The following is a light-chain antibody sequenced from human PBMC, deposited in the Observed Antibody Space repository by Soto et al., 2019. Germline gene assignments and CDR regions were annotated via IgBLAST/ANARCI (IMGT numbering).Light chain of an antibody. V-gene: IGKV1-17*01. CDR3: LQHNSYPRT. CDR1: QGIRND. Sequence: DIHMNHARSSLPASLVDRVTITCRASQGIRNDLGWYQQKPGKAPKRLIYSASSLQSGVPSRFSGSGSGTEFTLTISSLQPEDFATYYCLQHNSYPRTFGQGTKVDIK. J-gene: IGKJ1*01. CDR2: SAS.